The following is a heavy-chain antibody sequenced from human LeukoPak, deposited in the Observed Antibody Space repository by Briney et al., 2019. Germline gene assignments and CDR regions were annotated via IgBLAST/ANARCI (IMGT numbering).Heavy chain of an antibody. CDR1: RFTFSNST. CDR3: ATRPCTSCHSDA. D-gene: IGHD2-2*01. Sequence: GGSLRLSCAASRFTFSNSTMSWVRQAPGKGLESVSVISSSGGFTYYADSVQGRFTISRDNAKNTLSLQMNSLRAEDPAVYYFATRPCTSCHSDASGEGNPVTASS. CDR2: ISSSGGFT. V-gene: IGHV3-23*01. J-gene: IGHJ5*02.